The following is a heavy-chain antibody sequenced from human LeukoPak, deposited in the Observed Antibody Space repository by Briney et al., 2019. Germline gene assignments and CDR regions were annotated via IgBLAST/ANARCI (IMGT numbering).Heavy chain of an antibody. J-gene: IGHJ4*02. CDR3: TTYGSGRKFDY. Sequence: SGGSLRLSCAASGFTFSGYYMSWIRQIPGKGLEWVGRIESKTDGGTTDYAAPVKGRFTISRDDSTNTLYLQMNSLKSEDTAVYYCTTYGSGRKFDYWGQGILVTVSS. CDR1: GFTFSGYY. D-gene: IGHD3-10*01. CDR2: IESKTDGGTT. V-gene: IGHV3-15*04.